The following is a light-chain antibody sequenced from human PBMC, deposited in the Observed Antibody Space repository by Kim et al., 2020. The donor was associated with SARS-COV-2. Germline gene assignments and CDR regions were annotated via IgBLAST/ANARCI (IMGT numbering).Light chain of an antibody. CDR2: GAS. Sequence: LAPGERAPRPCRASQSVSSSYLAWYQQKPGQAPRPLIYGASSRANGIPDRFSGSGSGTDFTLTISRRESEDFAVYYCQQYGSSPRTCGQGTKLEI. V-gene: IGKV3-20*01. CDR3: QQYGSSPRT. J-gene: IGKJ2*01. CDR1: QSVSSSY.